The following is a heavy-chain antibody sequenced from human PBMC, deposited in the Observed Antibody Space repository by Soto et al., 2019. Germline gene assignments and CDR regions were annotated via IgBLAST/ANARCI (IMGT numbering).Heavy chain of an antibody. CDR3: ARSSSNGWSPLYHYGMDV. Sequence: GGSLRLSCAASGFTFRSYEMNWVRQAPGKGLEWVSYISSSGSSIYYADSVEGRFTISRDNAKNSLFLQMNSLRAEDTAVYYCARSSSNGWSPLYHYGMDVWGQGTTVTVSS. CDR2: ISSSGSSI. D-gene: IGHD6-19*01. CDR1: GFTFRSYE. V-gene: IGHV3-48*03. J-gene: IGHJ6*02.